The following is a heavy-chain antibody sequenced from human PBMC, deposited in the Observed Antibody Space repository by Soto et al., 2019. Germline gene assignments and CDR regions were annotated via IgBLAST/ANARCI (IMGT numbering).Heavy chain of an antibody. Sequence: VQLHESGPGLVKPSETLSLTCTVSGGSISSYYWNWIRPPPGKGLEWIGYISYSGNTNYNTSRKCRVAISVETSKNQFSLRLSSVTAADTAVYYCARGAYGDHLAWLDPWGQGTLVAVSS. CDR2: ISYSGNT. CDR3: ARGAYGDHLAWLDP. J-gene: IGHJ5*02. D-gene: IGHD4-17*01. CDR1: GGSISSYY. V-gene: IGHV4-59*01.